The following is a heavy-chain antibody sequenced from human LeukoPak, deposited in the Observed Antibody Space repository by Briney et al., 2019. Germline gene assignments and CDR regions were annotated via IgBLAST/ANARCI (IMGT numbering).Heavy chain of an antibody. CDR3: ARETYYDFWSGYYRGYGMDV. CDR1: GFTFSSYS. V-gene: IGHV3-21*01. CDR2: ISSSSSYI. Sequence: GGSLRLSCAASGFTFSSYSMNWVRQAPGKGLEWVSSISSSSSYIYYADSVKGRFTISRDNAKNSLYLQMNSLRAEDTAVYYCARETYYDFWSGYYRGYGMDVWGQGTTVTVSS. J-gene: IGHJ6*02. D-gene: IGHD3-3*01.